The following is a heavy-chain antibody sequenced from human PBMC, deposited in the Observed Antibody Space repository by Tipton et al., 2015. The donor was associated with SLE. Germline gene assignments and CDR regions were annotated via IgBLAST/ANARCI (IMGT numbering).Heavy chain of an antibody. V-gene: IGHV3-30*04. D-gene: IGHD1-20*01. CDR1: GFTFSRYS. J-gene: IGHJ4*02. Sequence: QLVQSGGGVVQPGRSLRLSCAASGFTFSRYSLHWVRQAPGKGLEWVAVISYDGSNKYYADSVQGRFTISRDNSRNTLYLQMSSLRAEDTATYYCAKGGYNWNYVEYWGQGTLVTVSS. CDR3: AKGGYNWNYVEY. CDR2: ISYDGSNK.